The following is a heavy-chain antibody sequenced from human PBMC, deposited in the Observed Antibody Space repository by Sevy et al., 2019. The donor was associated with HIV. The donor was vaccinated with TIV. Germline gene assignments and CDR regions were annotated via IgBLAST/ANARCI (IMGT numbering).Heavy chain of an antibody. CDR3: ARCQPDNYYHDGAVYYGLLFDH. D-gene: IGHD3-9*01. CDR2: IKQGGSET. J-gene: IGHJ4*02. CDR1: GFTFGDYW. V-gene: IGHV3-7*01. Sequence: GGSLRLSCAASGFTFGDYWLTWVRQVPGKGLEWVANIKQGGSETYYADSVKGRVSIPRENAKNSLYHQMNSLRAEDTAVYYCARCQPDNYYHDGAVYYGLLFDHWGQGSLVTVSS.